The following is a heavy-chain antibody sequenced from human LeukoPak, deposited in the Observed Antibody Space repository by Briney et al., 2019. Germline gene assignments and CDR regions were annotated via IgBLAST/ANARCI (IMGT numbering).Heavy chain of an antibody. CDR2: ISGSGGST. CDR1: GFTFSSYA. V-gene: IGHV3-23*01. J-gene: IGHJ4*02. D-gene: IGHD2-15*01. CDR3: AKVGVRGRYCSGGSCYLDY. Sequence: GGSLRLSCAASGFTFSSYAMSWVRQAPGKGLEWVSAISGSGGSTYYADSVKGRFTISRDNSKNTLYLQMNSLRAEDTAVYYCAKVGVRGRYCSGGSCYLDYWGQGTLVTVSS.